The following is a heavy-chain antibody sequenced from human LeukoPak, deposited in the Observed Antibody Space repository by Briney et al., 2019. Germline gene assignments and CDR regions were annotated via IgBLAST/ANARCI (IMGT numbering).Heavy chain of an antibody. CDR2: ISGYSGNT. V-gene: IGHV1-18*01. Sequence: EASVKVSCKASGYTFSSYGISWVRQGPGQGLEWMGWISGYSGNTNYAQKVQGRVTMTTDTSTSTAYMELRSLRSDDTAVYYCARDRRYYGSGSYYGDNWFDPWGQGTLVTVSS. CDR3: ARDRRYYGSGSYYGDNWFDP. CDR1: GYTFSSYG. D-gene: IGHD3-10*01. J-gene: IGHJ5*02.